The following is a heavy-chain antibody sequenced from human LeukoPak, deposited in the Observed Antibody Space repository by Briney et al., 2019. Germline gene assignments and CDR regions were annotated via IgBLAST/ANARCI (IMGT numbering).Heavy chain of an antibody. V-gene: IGHV4-59*08. CDR3: ARLRNYGSGYYYNDY. CDR1: GGSISSYY. J-gene: IGHJ4*02. Sequence: SETLSLTCTVSGGSISSYYWSWIRQPPGKGLEWIGYVHYSGSANYNPSLKSRVTVSVDTSKNQFSLRLSSVTAADTAVYYCARLRNYGSGYYYNDYWGQGALVTVSS. D-gene: IGHD3-10*01. CDR2: VHYSGSA.